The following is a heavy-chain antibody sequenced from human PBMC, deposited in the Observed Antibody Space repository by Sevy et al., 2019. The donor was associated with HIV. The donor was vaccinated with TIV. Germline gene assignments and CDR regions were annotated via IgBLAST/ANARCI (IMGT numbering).Heavy chain of an antibody. D-gene: IGHD2-21*02. CDR1: GYTFTSYG. J-gene: IGHJ4*02. CDR2: ISDYNGNT. V-gene: IGHV1-18*01. CDR3: ARDQGGYGGNSIDY. Sequence: ASVKVSCKASGYTFTSYGISWVRHAPGQGLEWMGWISDYNGNTNYAQKLQGRVTMTTDTSTSTAYVELRSLRSDDTAIYYCARDQGGYGGNSIDYWGQGTLVTVSS.